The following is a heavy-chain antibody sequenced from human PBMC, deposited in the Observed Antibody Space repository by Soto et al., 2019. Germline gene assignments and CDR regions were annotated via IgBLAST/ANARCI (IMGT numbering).Heavy chain of an antibody. D-gene: IGHD2-21*02. CDR3: ARLPKGSLVTA. CDR1: GFRFSDHS. CDR2: ISSNSDTT. V-gene: IGHV3-48*02. Sequence: VESGGGLVYPGGSLRLSCVASGFRFSDHSMNWVRQAPGKGLQWISYISSNSDTTYYADSVKGQFTVSRDNAKNALFLQMNSLRDDDTATYYCARLPKGSLVTAWGQGARVTVSS. J-gene: IGHJ4*02.